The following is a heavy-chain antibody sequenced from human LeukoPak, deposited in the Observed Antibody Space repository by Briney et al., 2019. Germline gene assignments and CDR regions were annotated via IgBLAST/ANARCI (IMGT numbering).Heavy chain of an antibody. CDR3: TRDDFGIKTDWEDYYYMDV. J-gene: IGHJ6*03. D-gene: IGHD3-3*01. V-gene: IGHV4-34*01. CDR1: GGSFSGYY. CDR2: IYHTGAT. Sequence: SETLSLTCAVYGGSFSGYYWSWIRQAPGKGLEWIGSIYHTGATDHNPSLKSRVTISIDTSKNQFSLNLKSVSAADTAVYYCTRDDFGIKTDWEDYYYMDVWGKGTTVTVSS.